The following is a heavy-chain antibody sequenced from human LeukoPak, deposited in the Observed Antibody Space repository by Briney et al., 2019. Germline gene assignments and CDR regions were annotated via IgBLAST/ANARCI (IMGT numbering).Heavy chain of an antibody. D-gene: IGHD5-24*01. V-gene: IGHV1-69*01. CDR3: ARDHVGYNRARNEYFQH. J-gene: IGHJ1*01. Sequence: SVKVSCKASGGTFRSHAISWVRQAPGQGLEWMGGIIPIFGTANYAQKFQGRVTITADESTNTAYMELSSLRSEDTAMYYCARDHVGYNRARNEYFQHWGQGTLVTVSS. CDR1: GGTFRSHA. CDR2: IIPIFGTA.